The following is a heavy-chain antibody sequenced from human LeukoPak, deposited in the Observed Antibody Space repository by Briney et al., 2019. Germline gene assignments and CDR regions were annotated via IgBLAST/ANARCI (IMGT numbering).Heavy chain of an antibody. J-gene: IGHJ4*02. D-gene: IGHD3-9*01. Sequence: QPGGSLRLSCAASGVTFSSYEMNWVRQAPGKGLEWVSYISSSGSTIYYADSVKGRFTISRDNAKNSLYLQMNSLRAEDTAVYYCASQPPFYDILIWGQGTLVTVSS. V-gene: IGHV3-48*03. CDR3: ASQPPFYDILI. CDR2: ISSSGSTI. CDR1: GVTFSSYE.